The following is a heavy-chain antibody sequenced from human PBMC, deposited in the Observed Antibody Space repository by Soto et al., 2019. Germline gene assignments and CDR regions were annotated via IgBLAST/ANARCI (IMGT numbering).Heavy chain of an antibody. J-gene: IGHJ6*02. Sequence: QVQLQESGPGLVKPSETLSLTCTVSGGSITNYYWSWIRQSPGKGLEWIGFSYYSGSTNYSPSLKCRVTISVSTSKNQFSLKMTSVTAADTGVYYCARDGTAVTTGYYGLDVWGQGTTVTVSS. V-gene: IGHV4-59*01. CDR2: SYYSGST. CDR3: ARDGTAVTTGYYGLDV. CDR1: GGSITNYY. D-gene: IGHD2-2*01.